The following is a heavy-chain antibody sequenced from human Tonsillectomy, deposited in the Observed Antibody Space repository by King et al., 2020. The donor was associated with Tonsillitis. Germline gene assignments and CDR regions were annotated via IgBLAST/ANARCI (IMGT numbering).Heavy chain of an antibody. J-gene: IGHJ4*02. V-gene: IGHV3-30*18. CDR3: AKDGYCSGGYCHPHHFNF. CDR2: ISSDEINK. Sequence: QLVQSGGGVVQPGRSLRLSCAASEFTFSHYGMHWVRQAPGKGLEWVAFISSDEINKYYADSVKGRFTISRDNSKNTLYLQLNSLRAEDSAVYYCAKDGYCSGGYCHPHHFNFWGQGTLVTVSS. CDR1: EFTFSHYG. D-gene: IGHD2-15*01.